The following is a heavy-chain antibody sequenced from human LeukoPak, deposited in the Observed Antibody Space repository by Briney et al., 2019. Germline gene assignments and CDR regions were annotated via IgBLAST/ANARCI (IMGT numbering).Heavy chain of an antibody. Sequence: ASVKVSCKASGYTFTGYYMHWVRQAPAQGLEWMGRINPNSGGTNYAQKFQGRVTMTRDTSISTAYMELSRLRSDDTAVYYCARPSDSSGYYDFDYWGQGTLVTVSS. V-gene: IGHV1-2*06. J-gene: IGHJ4*02. CDR3: ARPSDSSGYYDFDY. CDR2: INPNSGGT. D-gene: IGHD3-22*01. CDR1: GYTFTGYY.